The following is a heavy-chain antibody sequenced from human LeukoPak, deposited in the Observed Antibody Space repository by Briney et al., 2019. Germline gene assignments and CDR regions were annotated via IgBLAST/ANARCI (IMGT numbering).Heavy chain of an antibody. J-gene: IGHJ4*02. D-gene: IGHD2-2*01. Sequence: GGSLRLSCAASGFSFSDYYMSWIRQAPGKGLEWVSYISNSGSSIYYADAVKGRFTISRDNAKNSVYLQMNSLRAEDTAVYYCARGADIVVVPAAPFDYWGQGTLVTVSS. CDR2: ISNSGSSI. CDR3: ARGADIVVVPAAPFDY. V-gene: IGHV3-11*04. CDR1: GFSFSDYY.